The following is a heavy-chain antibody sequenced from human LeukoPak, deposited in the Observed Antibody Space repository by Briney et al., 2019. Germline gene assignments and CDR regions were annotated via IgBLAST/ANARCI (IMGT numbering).Heavy chain of an antibody. J-gene: IGHJ3*02. CDR1: GFTFSRYG. D-gene: IGHD1-26*01. V-gene: IGHV3-33*01. Sequence: GRSLRLSCAASGFTFSRYGMHWGRQAPGKGLEWVAVIWYDGSNKYYADSVKGRFTISRDNSKNTLYLQMNSLRAEDTAVYYCARREDDAFDIWGQGTMVTVSS. CDR2: IWYDGSNK. CDR3: ARREDDAFDI.